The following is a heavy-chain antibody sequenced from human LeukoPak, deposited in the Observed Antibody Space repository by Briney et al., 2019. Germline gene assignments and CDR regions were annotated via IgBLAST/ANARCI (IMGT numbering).Heavy chain of an antibody. Sequence: SETLSLTCTVSGGSISSYYWSWIRQPPGKGLEWIGYIYYSGSTYYNPSLKSRVTISVDTSKNQFSLKLTSVTAADTAVYYCARVSGMVRTSSAFDIWGQGTMVTVSS. D-gene: IGHD3-10*01. V-gene: IGHV4-59*08. CDR2: IYYSGST. CDR1: GGSISSYY. J-gene: IGHJ3*02. CDR3: ARVSGMVRTSSAFDI.